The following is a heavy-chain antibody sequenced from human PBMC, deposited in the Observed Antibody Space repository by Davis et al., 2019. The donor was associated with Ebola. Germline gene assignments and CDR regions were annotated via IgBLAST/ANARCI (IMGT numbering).Heavy chain of an antibody. J-gene: IGHJ6*02. Sequence: GESLKISCAASGFTFSSYSMNWVRQAPGKGLEWVSYISSSSSTIYYADSVKGRFTISRDNAKNSLYLQMNSLRAEDTAVYYCAREVSYCSSTSCGDYYYYGMDVWGQGTTVTVSS. CDR2: ISSSSSTI. CDR1: GFTFSSYS. CDR3: AREVSYCSSTSCGDYYYYGMDV. D-gene: IGHD2-2*01. V-gene: IGHV3-48*04.